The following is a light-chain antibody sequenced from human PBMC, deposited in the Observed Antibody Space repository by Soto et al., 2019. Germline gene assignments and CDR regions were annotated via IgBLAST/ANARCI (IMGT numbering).Light chain of an antibody. CDR1: QSVSSD. V-gene: IGKV3-20*01. Sequence: ETVLTQSPGTLSLSQGDRATLSCRASQSVSSDLAWYQQKPGQAPRLLIYGASSRATGIPDRFSGSGSGTDFTLIISRLEPEDFAVYDCQQYGNSPKTFGQGTKLEIK. CDR3: QQYGNSPKT. J-gene: IGKJ1*01. CDR2: GAS.